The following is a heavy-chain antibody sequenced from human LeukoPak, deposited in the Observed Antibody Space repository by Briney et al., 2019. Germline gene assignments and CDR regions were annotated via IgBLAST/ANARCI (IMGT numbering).Heavy chain of an antibody. CDR1: GFTFSSYG. V-gene: IGHV3-33*01. CDR3: ARDLRRRYFDY. Sequence: GRSLRLSCAASGFTFSSYGMHWVRQAPGKGLEWVAVIWYDGSNKYYADSVKGRFTISRDNSKNTLYLQMNSLRAEDTAVYYCARDLRRRYFDYWGQGTLVTVSS. CDR2: IWYDGSNK. J-gene: IGHJ4*02.